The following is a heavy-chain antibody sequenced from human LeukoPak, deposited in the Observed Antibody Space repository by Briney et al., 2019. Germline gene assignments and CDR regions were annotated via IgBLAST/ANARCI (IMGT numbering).Heavy chain of an antibody. D-gene: IGHD2-21*02. J-gene: IGHJ4*02. CDR1: GFTFSGSA. CDR3: ARSAYCGGDCYPAPLDY. Sequence: GGSLRLSCAASGFTFSGSAMHWVRQAPGKGLEWVSYISSSSSYTNYADSVKGRFTISRDNAKNSLYLQMNSLRAEDTAVYYCARSAYCGGDCYPAPLDYWGQGTLVTVSS. V-gene: IGHV3-21*05. CDR2: ISSSSSYT.